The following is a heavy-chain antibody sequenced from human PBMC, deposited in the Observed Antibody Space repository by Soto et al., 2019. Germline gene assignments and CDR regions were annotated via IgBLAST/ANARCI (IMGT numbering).Heavy chain of an antibody. Sequence: GGSLRLSCAASGFTFSTYAMTWVRQAPGRGLEWVSTILNDETPFYTDSVKGRFTISRDNVRGTLYLQMNGLRVEDAALYYCAKALFATSGQRFFSDSWGQGSLVTVSS. J-gene: IGHJ4*02. D-gene: IGHD2-21*01. V-gene: IGHV3-23*01. CDR2: ILNDETP. CDR1: GFTFSTYA. CDR3: AKALFATSGQRFFSDS.